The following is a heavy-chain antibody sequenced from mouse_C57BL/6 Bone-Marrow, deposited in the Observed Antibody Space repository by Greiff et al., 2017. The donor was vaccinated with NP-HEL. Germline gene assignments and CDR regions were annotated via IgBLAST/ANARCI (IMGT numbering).Heavy chain of an antibody. Sequence: VKLMESGPELVKPGASVKISCKASGYAFSSSWMNWVKQRPGKGLEWIGRIYPGDGDTNYNGKFKGKATLTADKSSSTAYMQLSSLTSEDSAVYFCARWGGAYWGQGTLVTVSA. J-gene: IGHJ3*01. CDR1: GYAFSSSW. CDR3: ARWGGAY. V-gene: IGHV1-82*01. CDR2: IYPGDGDT.